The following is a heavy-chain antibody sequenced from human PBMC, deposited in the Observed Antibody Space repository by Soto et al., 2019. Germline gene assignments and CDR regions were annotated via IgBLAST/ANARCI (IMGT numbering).Heavy chain of an antibody. Sequence: ASVKVSCKASGYTFTSYYMHWVRQAPGQGLEWMGIINPSGGSTSYAQKFQGRVTMTRDTSTSTVYMELSSLRSEDTAVYYCARDGPSPPRPTHLGYHPDHDALDIWGQGTMVIVS. CDR3: ARDGPSPPRPTHLGYHPDHDALDI. D-gene: IGHD2-2*01. J-gene: IGHJ3*02. V-gene: IGHV1-46*01. CDR2: INPSGGST. CDR1: GYTFTSYY.